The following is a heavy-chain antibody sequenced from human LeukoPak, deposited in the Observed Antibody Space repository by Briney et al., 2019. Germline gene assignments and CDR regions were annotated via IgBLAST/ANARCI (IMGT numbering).Heavy chain of an antibody. Sequence: GGSLRLSCAASGFTVSSNYMSWVRQAPGKGLEWVSVIYSGGSTYYADSVKGRFTISRDNSKNTLYLQMNSLGAEDTVVYYCARDFWSGYYYWGQGTLVTVSS. D-gene: IGHD3-3*01. J-gene: IGHJ4*02. V-gene: IGHV3-66*02. CDR2: IYSGGST. CDR1: GFTVSSNY. CDR3: ARDFWSGYYY.